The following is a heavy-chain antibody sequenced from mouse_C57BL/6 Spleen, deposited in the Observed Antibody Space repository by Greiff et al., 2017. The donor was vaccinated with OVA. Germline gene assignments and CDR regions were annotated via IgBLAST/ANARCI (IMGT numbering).Heavy chain of an antibody. Sequence: EVKLVESVAELVRPGASVKLSCTASGFNIKNTYMHWVKQRPEQGLEWIGRIGPATGNTKYAPTFQGKATITADTTSNTADLQLSSLTSEDTAIYYCARSPNYDGSSSHYGDYWGQGTTLTVSS. CDR1: GFNIKNTY. CDR3: ARSPNYDGSSSHYGDY. J-gene: IGHJ2*01. CDR2: IGPATGNT. V-gene: IGHV14-3*01. D-gene: IGHD1-1*01.